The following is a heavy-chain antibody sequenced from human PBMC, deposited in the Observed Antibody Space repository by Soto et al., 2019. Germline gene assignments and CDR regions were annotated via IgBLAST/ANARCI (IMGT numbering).Heavy chain of an antibody. D-gene: IGHD2-2*01. CDR3: ARDSVCQSTRCFFSPHL. V-gene: IGHV3-21*06. CDR1: GFTFSDEN. CDR2: ISGGGSYI. Sequence: GGSLRLSSSASGFTFSDENMSWVRQAPGKGLEWVSGISGGGSYIFYADSVQGRFSISRDNAKNSLFLEMNSLRVEDTDVYYCARDSVCQSTRCFFSPHLWGRGPTVTVSS. J-gene: IGHJ6*02.